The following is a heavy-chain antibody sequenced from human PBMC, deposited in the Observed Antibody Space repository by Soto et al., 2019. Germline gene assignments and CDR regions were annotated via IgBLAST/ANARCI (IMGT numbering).Heavy chain of an antibody. J-gene: IGHJ4*02. Sequence: QVQLVQSEAEVKKPGASVKVSCEASVYTFINHGISWVRQAPGQGLEWMGWVSGSNGNTKYAQKFQGRVTMTTETSTSTADRELRNLRSDDKAVYFCARDFYPLAYYFDPWGQGTLVTVSS. CDR3: ARDFYPLAYYFDP. V-gene: IGHV1-18*04. CDR1: VYTFINHG. CDR2: VSGSNGNT.